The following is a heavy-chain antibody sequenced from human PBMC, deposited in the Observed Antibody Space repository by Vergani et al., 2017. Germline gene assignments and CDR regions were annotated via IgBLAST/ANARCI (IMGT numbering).Heavy chain of an antibody. V-gene: IGHV3-33*01. D-gene: IGHD2-21*02. Sequence: VQLVESGGGVVQPGRSLRLSCAASGFTFSSYGMHWVRQAPGKGLEWVAVIWYDGSNKYYADSVKGRFTSSRDNSKNTLYLQMNSLRAKDTAVYYCARESYCGGDCSYFDYWGQGTLVTVSS. CDR1: GFTFSSYG. CDR2: IWYDGSNK. J-gene: IGHJ4*02. CDR3: ARESYCGGDCSYFDY.